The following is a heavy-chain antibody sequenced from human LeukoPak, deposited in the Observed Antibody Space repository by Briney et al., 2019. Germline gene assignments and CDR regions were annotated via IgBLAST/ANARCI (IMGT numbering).Heavy chain of an antibody. J-gene: IGHJ6*02. CDR2: INHSGST. V-gene: IGHV4-34*01. CDR3: ARARIRIFGVVPYYQYGMDV. D-gene: IGHD3-3*01. CDR1: GGSFSGYY. Sequence: PSETLSLTCAVYGGSFSGYYWSWIRQPPGKGLEWIGEINHSGSTNYNPSLKSRVTISVDTSKNQFFLKLSSVAAADTAVYYCARARIRIFGVVPYYQYGMDVWGQGSTVTVSS.